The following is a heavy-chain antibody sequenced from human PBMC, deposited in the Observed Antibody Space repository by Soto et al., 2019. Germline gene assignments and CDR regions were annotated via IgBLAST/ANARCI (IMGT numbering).Heavy chain of an antibody. CDR3: ARVIHSAYCGGDCYSSGRRISWYFDL. CDR2: ISYDGSNK. J-gene: IGHJ2*01. D-gene: IGHD2-21*02. CDR1: GFTFSSYA. Sequence: QVQVVESGGGVVQPGRSLRLSCAASGFTFSSYAMHWVRQAPGKGLEWVAVISYDGSNKYYADSVKGRFTISRDNSKNTLYLQMNSLRAEDTAVYYCARVIHSAYCGGDCYSSGRRISWYFDLWGRGTLVTVSS. V-gene: IGHV3-30-3*01.